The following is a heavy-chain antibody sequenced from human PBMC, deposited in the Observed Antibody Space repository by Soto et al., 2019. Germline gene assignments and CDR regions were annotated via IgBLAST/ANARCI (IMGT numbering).Heavy chain of an antibody. J-gene: IGHJ4*02. V-gene: IGHV1-18*01. CDR3: ARTVGASHIGD. Sequence: QVQLVQSGAEVKKPGASVKVSCKASGYTFTSYGISWVRQAPGLGLEWMGWISAYNGNTNHAQKLQGRVTMTTDTPTSTADMERRSLRSDDTAVDYCARTVGASHIGDWGQGTLVTVSS. CDR2: ISAYNGNT. CDR1: GYTFTSYG. D-gene: IGHD1-26*01.